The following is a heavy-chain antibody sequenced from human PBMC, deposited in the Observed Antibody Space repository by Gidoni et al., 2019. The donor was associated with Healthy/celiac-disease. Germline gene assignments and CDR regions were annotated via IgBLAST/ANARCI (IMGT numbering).Heavy chain of an antibody. CDR1: GLPFSSYA. V-gene: IGHV3-23*01. J-gene: IGHJ4*02. CDR3: AKGSWGDGPLCYFDY. Sequence: EVQLLESGGGLVQPGGSLRLSCAASGLPFSSYAMSWVRQAPGKGLEWVSAISGSGGSTYYADSVKGRFTISRDNSKNTLYLQMNSLRAEDTAVYYCAKGSWGDGPLCYFDYWGQGTLVTVSS. CDR2: ISGSGGST. D-gene: IGHD1-26*01.